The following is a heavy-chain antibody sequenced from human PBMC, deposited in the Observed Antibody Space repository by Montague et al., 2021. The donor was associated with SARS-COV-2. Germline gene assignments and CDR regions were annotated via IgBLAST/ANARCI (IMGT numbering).Heavy chain of an antibody. CDR2: INSDGSST. CDR3: ARSGQQLVHPLATLYYYYGMDV. D-gene: IGHD6-13*01. Sequence: SLRLSCAASGFTFSSYWMHWVRQAPGKGLVWVSRINSDGSSTSYADSVKGRFTISRDNAKNTLYLQMNSLRAEDTAVYYCARSGQQLVHPLATLYYYYGMDVWGLGTTVTASS. J-gene: IGHJ6*02. CDR1: GFTFSSYW. V-gene: IGHV3-74*01.